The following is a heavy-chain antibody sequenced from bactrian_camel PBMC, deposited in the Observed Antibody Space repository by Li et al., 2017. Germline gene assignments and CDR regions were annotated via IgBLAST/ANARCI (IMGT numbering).Heavy chain of an antibody. CDR2: FYTGGGST. D-gene: IGHD1*01. CDR1: GFAFRGDY. J-gene: IGHJ4*01. Sequence: HVQLVESGGGLVQPGGSLRLSCAAYGFAFRGDYVAWVRQVPGKGLEWVSTFYTGGGSTYVADSVKGRFTISRDNAKNTLYLELNSLKTEDTAMYYCTKAPGVLVGEMGIWGQGTQVTVS. V-gene: IGHV3S1*01. CDR3: TKAPGVLVGEMGI.